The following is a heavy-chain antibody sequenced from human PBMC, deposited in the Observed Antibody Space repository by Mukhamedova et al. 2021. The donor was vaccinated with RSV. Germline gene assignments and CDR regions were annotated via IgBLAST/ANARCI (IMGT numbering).Heavy chain of an antibody. CDR3: AKDISGGYFYDASGYFET. Sequence: YSADSVKGRFSISRDNSKDTLFLQMNSLTYEDSAMYYCAKDISGGYFYDASGYFETWGQGALVTVSS. D-gene: IGHD3-22*01. V-gene: IGHV3-NL1*01. J-gene: IGHJ5*01.